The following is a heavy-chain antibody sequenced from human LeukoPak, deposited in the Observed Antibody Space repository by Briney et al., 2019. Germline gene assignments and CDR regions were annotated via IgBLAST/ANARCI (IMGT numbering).Heavy chain of an antibody. CDR2: INPNSGGT. V-gene: IGHV1-2*02. Sequence: ASVKVSCKASGYTFTGYYMHWVRQAPGQGLEWMGWINPNSGGTNYAQKFQGRVTMTRDTPISTAYMELSRLRSDDTAVYYCASQWELRSPLDYWGQGTLVTVSS. CDR3: ASQWELRSPLDY. D-gene: IGHD1-26*01. CDR1: GYTFTGYY. J-gene: IGHJ4*02.